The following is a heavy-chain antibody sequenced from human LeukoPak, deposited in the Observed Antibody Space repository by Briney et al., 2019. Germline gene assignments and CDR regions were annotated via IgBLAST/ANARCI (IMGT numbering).Heavy chain of an antibody. J-gene: IGHJ6*02. CDR3: ARAIGTSQLYFYYGMDV. D-gene: IGHD2-2*01. CDR1: GYSFTSYW. Sequence: GESLKISCKGSGYSFTSYWIGWVRQMPGKGLEWMGIIYAGDSDTRYSPSFQGQVTISVDKSISTAYLQWSSLRASDTAMYYCARAIGTSQLYFYYGMDVWGQGTTVTVSS. CDR2: IYAGDSDT. V-gene: IGHV5-51*01.